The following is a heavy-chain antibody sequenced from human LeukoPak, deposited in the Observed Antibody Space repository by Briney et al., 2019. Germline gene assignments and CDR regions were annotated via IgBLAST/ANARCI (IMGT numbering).Heavy chain of an antibody. D-gene: IGHD2-2*01. Sequence: PGGSLRLSCAASGFTFSNAWMSWVRQAPGKGLEWVGRIKSKTDGGTTDYAAPVKGRFTISRDDSKNTLYLQMNSLKTEDTAVYYCTTDLYCSSTSCYYFGYWGQGTLVTVSS. CDR1: GFTFSNAW. V-gene: IGHV3-15*01. J-gene: IGHJ4*02. CDR2: IKSKTDGGTT. CDR3: TTDLYCSSTSCYYFGY.